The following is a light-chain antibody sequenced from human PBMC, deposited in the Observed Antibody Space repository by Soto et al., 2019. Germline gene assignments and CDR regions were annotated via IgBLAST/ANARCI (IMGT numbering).Light chain of an antibody. J-gene: IGLJ1*01. CDR1: SSDIGGYNY. CDR3: CSYAGNYYV. Sequence: QSALTQPPSVSGSPGQSVTISCTGTSSDIGGYNYVSWYQQHPDRAPKLMIYDVFKRPSGVPDRFSGSKSGNTASLTISGLQDEDEADYYCCSYAGNYYVFGPGSKVTVL. V-gene: IGLV2-11*01. CDR2: DVF.